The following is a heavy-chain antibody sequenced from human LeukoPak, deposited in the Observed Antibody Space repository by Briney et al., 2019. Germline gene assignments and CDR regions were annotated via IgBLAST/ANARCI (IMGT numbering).Heavy chain of an antibody. V-gene: IGHV1-46*01. CDR2: INPSGGST. CDR1: GYTFTSYY. CDR3: ARGAGIWFGELLRNYYFDY. Sequence: AASVKVSFKASGYTFTSYYMHWVRQAPGQGLEWMGIINPSGGSTSYAQKFQGRVTMTRDTSTSTVYMELSSLRSEDTAVYYCARGAGIWFGELLRNYYFDYWGQGTLVTVSS. J-gene: IGHJ4*02. D-gene: IGHD3-10*01.